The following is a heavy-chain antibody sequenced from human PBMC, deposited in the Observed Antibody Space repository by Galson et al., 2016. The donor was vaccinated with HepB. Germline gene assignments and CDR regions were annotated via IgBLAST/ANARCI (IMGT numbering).Heavy chain of an antibody. J-gene: IGHJ4*02. D-gene: IGHD2-21*02. V-gene: IGHV3-30*04. CDR1: GFTLSSYV. Sequence: SLRLSCAASGFTLSSYVMRWVRQAPGKGLEWVAVISYDGSNKYEDSVKGRFTISRDHSKNTLYLQMNSLRPEDTAVYYCARERGVVTPSFDYWGQGTLVAVSS. CDR2: ISYDGSNK. CDR3: ARERGVVTPSFDY.